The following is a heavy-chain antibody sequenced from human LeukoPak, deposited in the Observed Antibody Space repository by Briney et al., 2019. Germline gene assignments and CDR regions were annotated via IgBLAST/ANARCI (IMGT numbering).Heavy chain of an antibody. CDR1: GFTFSSYA. CDR3: AKDEIRYYFDY. CDR2: TSYDGSQK. V-gene: IGHV3-30*04. J-gene: IGHJ4*02. Sequence: GGSLRLSCAGSGFTFSSYALHWVRQAPGKGLEWVALTSYDGSQKYYADSVKGRFIISRDNSNNTLYVHMNSLRPEDTAVYHCAKDEIRYYFDYWGQGTLVTVSS.